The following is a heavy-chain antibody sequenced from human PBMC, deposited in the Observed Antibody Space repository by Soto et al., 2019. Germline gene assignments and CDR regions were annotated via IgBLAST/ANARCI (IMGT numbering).Heavy chain of an antibody. CDR3: ARGGYYDDSSGYYPRWFDP. J-gene: IGHJ5*02. CDR2: IYHSGST. V-gene: IGHV4-30-2*01. Sequence: SETLSLTCAVSGGSISSGGYSWSWIRQPPGKGLEWSGYIYHSGSTYYNPSLKSRVTITVDRSKNQFSLKLSSVTAADTAVYYCARGGYYDDSSGYYPRWFDPWGQGTLVTVSS. D-gene: IGHD3-22*01. CDR1: GGSISSGGYS.